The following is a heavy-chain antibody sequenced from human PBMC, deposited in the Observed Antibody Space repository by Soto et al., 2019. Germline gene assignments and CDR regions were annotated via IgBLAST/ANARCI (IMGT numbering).Heavy chain of an antibody. D-gene: IGHD2-15*01. J-gene: IGHJ3*02. V-gene: IGHV3-74*01. CDR1: GFTFSSYL. Sequence: GGSLRLSCAASGFTFSSYLMHWVRQAPGKGQVWVSRINSDGSSTSYADSVKGRFTISRDNAKNTLCLQMNSLRAEDTAVYYCARVKVDCSGGSCYSGGFDIWGQGTMVTVSS. CDR3: ARVKVDCSGGSCYSGGFDI. CDR2: INSDGSST.